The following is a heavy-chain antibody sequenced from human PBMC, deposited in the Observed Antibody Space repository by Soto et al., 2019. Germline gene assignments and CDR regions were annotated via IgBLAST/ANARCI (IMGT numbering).Heavy chain of an antibody. CDR2: IFPDDSDI. J-gene: IGHJ4*02. V-gene: IGHV5-51*01. D-gene: IGHD1-1*01. Sequence: GESLKISCKASGYSFNRYWIGWVRQMPGQGLEWMGVIFPDDSDIRHSPAFRGQVTISADKSTSTVYLQYTGLKASDTATYYCARRISWYYFDSWGQGTPVTVSS. CDR3: ARRISWYYFDS. CDR1: GYSFNRYW.